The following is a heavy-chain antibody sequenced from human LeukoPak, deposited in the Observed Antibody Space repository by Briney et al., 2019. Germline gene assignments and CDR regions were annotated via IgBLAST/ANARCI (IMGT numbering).Heavy chain of an antibody. D-gene: IGHD3-22*01. J-gene: IGHJ4*02. V-gene: IGHV3-21*01. CDR1: GFSFSDYS. CDR2: ISSTSSYI. CDR3: ARVAVWDHFYDSSAYYFLDY. Sequence: GGSLRLSCAASGFSFSDYSMNWVRQAPGEGLEWVSSISSTSSYIYYADSMKGRFTISRDNAKNSLDLQMNSLRAEDTAIYYCARVAVWDHFYDSSAYYFLDYWGQGTLVTVSS.